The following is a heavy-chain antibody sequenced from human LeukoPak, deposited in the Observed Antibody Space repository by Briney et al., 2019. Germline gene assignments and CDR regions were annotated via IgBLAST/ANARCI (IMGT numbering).Heavy chain of an antibody. CDR2: ISGSGGST. CDR1: GFTFSSYA. V-gene: IGHV3-23*01. CDR3: AKDPYYYYASPESWFDP. J-gene: IGHJ5*02. Sequence: PGGSLRLSCAASGFTFSSYAMSWVRQAPGKGLEWVSAISGSGGSTYYADSVKGRFTISRDSSKNTLYLQMNSLRAEDTAVYYCAKDPYYYYASPESWFDPWGQGTLVTVSS. D-gene: IGHD3-10*01.